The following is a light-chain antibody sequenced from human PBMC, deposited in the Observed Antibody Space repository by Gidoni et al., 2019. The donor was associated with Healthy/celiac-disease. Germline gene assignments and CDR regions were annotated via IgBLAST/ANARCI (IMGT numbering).Light chain of an antibody. J-gene: IGKJ2*01. CDR3: QQYDNLLT. CDR1: QDISNY. Sequence: DIQMTQSSSSLSASVGDRVTITCQASQDISNYLNWYQQKPGKAPKLLIYDASNLETGVPSRFSGSGSGTDFTFTISSLQPEDIATYYGQQYDNLLTFGQGTKLEIK. CDR2: DAS. V-gene: IGKV1-33*01.